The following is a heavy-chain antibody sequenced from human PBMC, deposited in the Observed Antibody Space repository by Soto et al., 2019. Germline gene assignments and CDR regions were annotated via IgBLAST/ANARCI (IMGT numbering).Heavy chain of an antibody. D-gene: IGHD1-1*01. V-gene: IGHV1-18*01. J-gene: IGHJ4*02. Sequence: QVQLVQSGAEVKKPGASVKVSCKASGYTFTDYGITWVRQAPGQGLQWMGWINSYNGVTNNAHSFQGRVSMTTYTSTSTAYLELSSLRSDDTAVYYCARDRYNRGSFDYWGQGSLVTVSS. CDR1: GYTFTDYG. CDR3: ARDRYNRGSFDY. CDR2: INSYNGVT.